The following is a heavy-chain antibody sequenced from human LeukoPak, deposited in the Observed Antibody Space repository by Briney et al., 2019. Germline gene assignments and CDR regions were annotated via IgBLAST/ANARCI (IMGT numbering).Heavy chain of an antibody. D-gene: IGHD1-1*01. V-gene: IGHV3-30*18. CDR3: AKTGTTWGEGNFDY. J-gene: IGHJ4*02. Sequence: GGSLRLSCAASGFTFSSYGMHWVRQAPGKGLEWVAVISYDGSNKYYADSVKGRFTISRDNSKNTLYLQMNGLRAEDTAVYYCAKTGTTWGEGNFDYWGQGTLVTVSS. CDR2: ISYDGSNK. CDR1: GFTFSSYG.